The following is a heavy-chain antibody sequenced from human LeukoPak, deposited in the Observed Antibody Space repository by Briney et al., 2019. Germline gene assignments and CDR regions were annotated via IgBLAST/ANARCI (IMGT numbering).Heavy chain of an antibody. CDR1: GLRFRNYG. D-gene: IGHD6-13*01. CDR3: ARHPNSNWDY. Sequence: PGGSLRLSCVVSGLRFRNYGMHWVRQAPGKGLEWVVNINEGGNEKNYVDSVKGRFTASRDNAQNSLYLQMNSLRVEDTAVYYCARHPNSNWDYWGQGTLVTVSS. J-gene: IGHJ4*02. CDR2: INEGGNEK. V-gene: IGHV3-7*03.